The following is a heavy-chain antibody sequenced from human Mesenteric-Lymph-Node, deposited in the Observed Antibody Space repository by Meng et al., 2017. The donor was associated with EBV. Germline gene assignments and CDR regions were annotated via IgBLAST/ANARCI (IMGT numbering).Heavy chain of an antibody. D-gene: IGHD1-7*01. Sequence: KVALSTLLQPSRTLPVAFTVSGSSPSSWGVCVGWNRQPPGKALEWLALIYCDDYQRYRPSLKRGLTISKDTSKHQFVLTMTKTDPVDTGTYYCARTSGELYFDYWGQGTLVTVSS. J-gene: IGHJ4*02. CDR3: ARTSGELYFDY. CDR1: GSSPSSWGVC. V-gene: IGHV2-5*02. CDR2: IYCDDYQ.